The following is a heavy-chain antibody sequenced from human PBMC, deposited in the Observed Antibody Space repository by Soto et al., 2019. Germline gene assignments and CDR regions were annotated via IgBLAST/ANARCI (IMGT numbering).Heavy chain of an antibody. CDR1: GFTFSSYG. CDR2: ISYDGSNK. V-gene: IGHV3-30*18. Sequence: PGESLNISCAASGFTFSSYGMHWVRQAPGKGLEWVAVISYDGSNKYYADSVKGRFTISRDNSKNTLYLQMNSLRAEDTAVYYCAKSPVVAATSYYYGMDVWGQGTTVTVSS. J-gene: IGHJ6*02. CDR3: AKSPVVAATSYYYGMDV. D-gene: IGHD2-15*01.